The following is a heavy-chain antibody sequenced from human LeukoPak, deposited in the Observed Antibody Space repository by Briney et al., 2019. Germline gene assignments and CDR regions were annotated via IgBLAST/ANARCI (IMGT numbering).Heavy chain of an antibody. CDR2: IIPIFGTA. Sequence: SVKVSCKASGGTFSSYAISWVRQAPGQGLEWMGGIIPIFGTANYAQKFQGRVTITADKSTSTAYMELSSLRSDDTAVYYCARPTYDSSDYEYFQHWGQGTLVTVSS. CDR1: GGTFSSYA. D-gene: IGHD3-22*01. CDR3: ARPTYDSSDYEYFQH. J-gene: IGHJ1*01. V-gene: IGHV1-69*06.